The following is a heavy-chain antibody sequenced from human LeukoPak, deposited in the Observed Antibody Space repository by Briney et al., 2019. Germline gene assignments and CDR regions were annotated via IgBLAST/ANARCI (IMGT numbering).Heavy chain of an antibody. CDR2: ISYDGSNE. Sequence: GGSLRLSCAASGVTFSGFAMHWVRQAPGKGLEWVAVISYDGSNEYYADSVKGRFTISRDNSKNTLYLQMNSLRAEDTAVYYCARDPLGDSTYYFDYWGQGALVTVSS. CDR3: ARDPLGDSTYYFDY. V-gene: IGHV3-30*04. D-gene: IGHD2-21*01. J-gene: IGHJ4*02. CDR1: GVTFSGFA.